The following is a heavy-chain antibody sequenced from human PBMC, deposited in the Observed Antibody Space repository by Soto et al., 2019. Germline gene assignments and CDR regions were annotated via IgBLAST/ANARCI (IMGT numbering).Heavy chain of an antibody. V-gene: IGHV3-74*01. CDR3: ARSAVVGATGPGY. J-gene: IGHJ4*02. Sequence: GGSLRLSCGASGFDFNNYWMHWVRQDPGKGLVWVSRINGDGSDTYYADSVKGRFTISRHNSKNTLYLQMNSLRAEDTAVYYCARSAVVGATGPGYWGQGTLVTVSS. CDR1: GFDFNNYW. D-gene: IGHD1-26*01. CDR2: INGDGSDT.